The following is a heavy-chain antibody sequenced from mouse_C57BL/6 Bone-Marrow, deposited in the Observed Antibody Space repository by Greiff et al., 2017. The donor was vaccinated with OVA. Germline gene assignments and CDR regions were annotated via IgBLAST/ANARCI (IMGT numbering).Heavy chain of an antibody. D-gene: IGHD1-1*01. CDR2: IWWDDDK. V-gene: IGHV8-8*01. Sequence: QVTLKVSGPGILQPSQTLSLTCSFSGFSLSTFGMGVGWIRQPSGKGLEWLAHIWWDDDKYYNPALKSRLTISKDTSKNQVFLKIANVDTADTATYYCALIYYYGTGGSYWGQGTLVTVSA. CDR1: GFSLSTFGMG. J-gene: IGHJ3*01. CDR3: ALIYYYGTGGSY.